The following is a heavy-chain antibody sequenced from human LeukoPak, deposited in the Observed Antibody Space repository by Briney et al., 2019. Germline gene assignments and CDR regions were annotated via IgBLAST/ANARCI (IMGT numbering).Heavy chain of an antibody. Sequence: PGGSLRLSCAASGFAFNASYMTWIRQAPGKGLEWVAYISDRSFSMYYADSVKGRFTISRDNPSNSLFLHMSNLSADDTAVYYCERGKRRFDYWGQGTLVTVSS. CDR1: GFAFNASY. J-gene: IGHJ4*02. V-gene: IGHV3-11*01. CDR2: ISDRSFSM. CDR3: ERGKRRFDY. D-gene: IGHD3-3*01.